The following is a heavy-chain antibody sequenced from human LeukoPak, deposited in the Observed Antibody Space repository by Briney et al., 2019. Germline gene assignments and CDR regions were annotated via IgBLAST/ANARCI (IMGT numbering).Heavy chain of an antibody. CDR1: GFTLSNYW. V-gene: IGHV3-74*01. D-gene: IGHD5-12*01. CDR3: ARDFTGYSDI. J-gene: IGHJ4*02. Sequence: SGGSLRLSCADSGFTLSNYWVHWVRQPPGKGLVWVSRINPDGGITNYADSVRGRFTISRDNAKNTLYLQMNSLRAEDTAVYYCARDFTGYSDIWGRGTLATVSS. CDR2: INPDGGIT.